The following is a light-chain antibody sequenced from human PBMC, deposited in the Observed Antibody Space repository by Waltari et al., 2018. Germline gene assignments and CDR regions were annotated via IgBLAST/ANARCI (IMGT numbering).Light chain of an antibody. CDR1: SSNIGGNY. Sequence: QSVLTQPPSASGTPGQRVSISCSGSSSNIGGNYVYWYLQVPGTAPKPLIYNNNERPSGVSDRFSGSKSGTSASLAISGLRSEDEADYYCAAWDDSLGGLVFGGGTKVTVL. CDR3: AAWDDSLGGLV. J-gene: IGLJ2*01. CDR2: NNN. V-gene: IGLV1-47*01.